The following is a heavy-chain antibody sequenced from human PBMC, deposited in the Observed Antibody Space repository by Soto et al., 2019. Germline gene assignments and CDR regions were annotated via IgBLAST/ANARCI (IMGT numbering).Heavy chain of an antibody. CDR1: GFTVSSYW. D-gene: IGHD3-10*01. Sequence: GALRLSCADSGFTVSSYWMSWVRQAPGKGLEWVANIKQDGSEKYYVDSVKGRFTISRDNAKNSLYLQMNSLRAEDTAVYYCARRPRRLYGSGLNHYWGQGTVVPLSS. CDR2: IKQDGSEK. J-gene: IGHJ4*02. CDR3: ARRPRRLYGSGLNHY. V-gene: IGHV3-7*03.